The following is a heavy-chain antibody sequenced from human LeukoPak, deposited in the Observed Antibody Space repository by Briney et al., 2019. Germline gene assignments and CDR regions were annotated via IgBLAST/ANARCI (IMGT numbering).Heavy chain of an antibody. V-gene: IGHV3-21*01. CDR1: GFTFSSYS. CDR2: ISSSSSYI. Sequence: GGSLRLSCAASGFTFSSYSMDWVRQAPGKGLEWVSSISSSSSYIYYADSVKGRFTISRDNAKNSLYLQMNSLRAEDTAVYYCARDRCSSTSCYDYYYYGMDVWGQGTTVTVSS. J-gene: IGHJ6*02. CDR3: ARDRCSSTSCYDYYYYGMDV. D-gene: IGHD2-2*01.